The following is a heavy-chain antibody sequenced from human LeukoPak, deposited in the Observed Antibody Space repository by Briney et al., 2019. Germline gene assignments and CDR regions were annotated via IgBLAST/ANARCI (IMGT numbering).Heavy chain of an antibody. V-gene: IGHV3-30*04. CDR1: GFTFSSYA. CDR3: ARDLAEIAVAGTMYYYYGMDV. Sequence: GGSLRLSCAASGFTFSSYAMHWVRQAPGKGLEWVAVISYDGSNKYYADSVKGRFTISRDNSKNTLYLQMNSLRAEDTAVYYCARDLAEIAVAGTMYYYYGMDVWGQGTTVTVSS. D-gene: IGHD6-19*01. CDR2: ISYDGSNK. J-gene: IGHJ6*02.